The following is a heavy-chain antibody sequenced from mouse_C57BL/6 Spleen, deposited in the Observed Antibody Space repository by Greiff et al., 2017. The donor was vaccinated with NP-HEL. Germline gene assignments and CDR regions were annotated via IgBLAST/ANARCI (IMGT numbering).Heavy chain of an antibody. CDR2: ISYSGST. V-gene: IGHV3-1*01. CDR3: ARGNSNYPYAMDY. CDR1: GYSITSGYD. J-gene: IGHJ4*01. D-gene: IGHD2-5*01. Sequence: EVQLQESGPGMVKPSQSLSLTCTVTGYSITSGYDWHWIRHFPGNKLEWMGYISYSGSTNYNPSLKSRISITHDTSKNHFFLKLNSVTTEDTATYYCARGNSNYPYAMDYWGQGTSVTVSS.